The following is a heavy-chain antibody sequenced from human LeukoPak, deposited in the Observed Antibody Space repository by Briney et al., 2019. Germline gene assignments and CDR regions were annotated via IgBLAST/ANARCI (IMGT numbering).Heavy chain of an antibody. J-gene: IGHJ4*02. V-gene: IGHV1-69*13. CDR3: ARDGYGDYVLDY. CDR1: GGTFSSYA. Sequence: SVKVSCKASGGTFSSYAISWVRQAPRQGLEWMGGIIPIFGTANYAQKFQGRVTITADESTSTAYMELSSLRSEDTAVYYCARDGYGDYVLDYWGQGTLVTVSS. D-gene: IGHD4-17*01. CDR2: IIPIFGTA.